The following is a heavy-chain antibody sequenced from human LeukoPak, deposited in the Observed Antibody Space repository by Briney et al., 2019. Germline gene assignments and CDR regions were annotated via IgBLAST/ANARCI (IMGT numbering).Heavy chain of an antibody. CDR3: ARDLNWAFDY. CDR1: GFTFSSYS. CDR2: ISSSSSTI. V-gene: IGHV3-48*02. D-gene: IGHD7-27*01. Sequence: SGGSLRLSCADSGFTFSSYSMNWVRQAPGKGLEWVSYISSSSSTINYADSVKGRFTISRDNAKNSLYLRMNSLRDEDTAVYYCARDLNWAFDYWGQGTLVTVSS. J-gene: IGHJ4*02.